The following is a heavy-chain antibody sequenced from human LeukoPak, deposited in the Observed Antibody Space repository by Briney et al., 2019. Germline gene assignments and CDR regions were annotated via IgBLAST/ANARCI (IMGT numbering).Heavy chain of an antibody. CDR1: GFTFSSFA. V-gene: IGHV3-23*01. Sequence: GGSLRLSCAASGFTFSSFAMSWVRQAPGKGLEWVSAISGSGGSTYYADSAKGRFTISRDNSKNTLYLHMNSLRAEDTAIFYCAKDVNWGLVLGYFDYWGQGTLVTVSS. D-gene: IGHD7-27*01. J-gene: IGHJ4*02. CDR3: AKDVNWGLVLGYFDY. CDR2: ISGSGGST.